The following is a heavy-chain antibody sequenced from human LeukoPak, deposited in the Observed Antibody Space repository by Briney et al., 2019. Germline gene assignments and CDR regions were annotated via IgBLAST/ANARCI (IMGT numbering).Heavy chain of an antibody. CDR2: IYSSGNT. Sequence: SCKASGYTFTSYGISWVRQAPGKGLEWVSVIYSSGNTYYADSVKGRFTISRDNSKNTLYLQMNSLRAEDTAVYYSARRSRDAFDFWGQGTMVTVSS. CDR1: GYTFTSYG. V-gene: IGHV3-53*01. J-gene: IGHJ3*01. CDR3: ARRSRDAFDF.